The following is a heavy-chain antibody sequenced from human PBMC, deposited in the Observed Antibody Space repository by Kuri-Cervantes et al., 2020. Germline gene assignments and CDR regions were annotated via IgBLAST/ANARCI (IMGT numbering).Heavy chain of an antibody. D-gene: IGHD6-6*01. CDR3: GKDRSSSEFDY. V-gene: IGHV3-30*02. CDR2: VRFDGSRE. CDR1: GFTFSSYA. Sequence: GGSLRLSCAASGFTFSSYAMHWVRQAPGKGLQWVAYVRFDGSREHYADSVRGRFAISRDISKNTLYLLMSNLRTDDSAVYFCGKDRSSSEFDYWGRGTLVTVSS. J-gene: IGHJ4*02.